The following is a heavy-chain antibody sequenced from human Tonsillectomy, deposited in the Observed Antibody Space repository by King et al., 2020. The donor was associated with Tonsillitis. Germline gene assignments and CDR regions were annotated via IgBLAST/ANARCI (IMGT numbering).Heavy chain of an antibody. CDR3: ARATTSYDGSTGYPLIDY. Sequence: QLQESGPGLVKPSETLSLTCTVSGVSISPYYLTWIRQPPGEGLEWIAYLYHSGSPNSNPSLKSRVTISLDKAKNHLSLRLSSVTAADTAVYYCARATTSYDGSTGYPLIDYWGRGTLVTVSS. D-gene: IGHD3-22*01. CDR2: LYHSGSP. J-gene: IGHJ4*02. CDR1: GVSISPYY. V-gene: IGHV4-59*01.